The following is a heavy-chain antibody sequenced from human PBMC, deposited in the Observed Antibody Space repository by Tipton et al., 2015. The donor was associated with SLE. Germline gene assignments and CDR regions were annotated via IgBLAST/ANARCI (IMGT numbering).Heavy chain of an antibody. CDR2: IYSGGSST. V-gene: IGHV3-23*03. CDR1: GFTFRDHY. J-gene: IGHJ6*03. Sequence: GSLRLSCAVSGFTFRDHYMDWVRQAPGKGLEWVSVIYSGGSSTYYADSVKGRFTISRDNSKNTLYLQMNSLRAEDTAVYYCATEGLHGVRYYYMDVWGKGTTVTVSS. D-gene: IGHD3-10*01. CDR3: ATEGLHGVRYYYMDV.